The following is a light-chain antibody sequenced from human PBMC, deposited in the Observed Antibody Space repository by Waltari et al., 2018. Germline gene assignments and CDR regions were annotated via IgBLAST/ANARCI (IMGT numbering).Light chain of an antibody. CDR1: QMVSRT. J-gene: IGKJ1*01. V-gene: IGKV3-20*01. Sequence: EIVLTQSTGTLSLSPGERAHLSCRASQMVSRTLAWYQQKPGQAPRLRIYDASIRATGIPDRFSGSGSGTDFSLTISRLEPGDFAVYYCQKYGTLPATFGQGTTVEIK. CDR3: QKYGTLPAT. CDR2: DAS.